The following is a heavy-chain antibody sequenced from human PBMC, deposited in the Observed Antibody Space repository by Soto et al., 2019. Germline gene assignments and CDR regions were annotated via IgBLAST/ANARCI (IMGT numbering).Heavy chain of an antibody. D-gene: IGHD3-16*01. V-gene: IGHV4-59*08. Sequence: QVQLQGSAPGRVKLSETLSLGCRVPVASFVGHYWSWFGRPPGRGLGGFGYMYYSGSTNYNPSLKSRVTISVDTSKNHFSLRLTSVTAADTAVYYCARGPYYDLIWNYYYMDVWGKGTTVTVSS. J-gene: IGHJ6*03. CDR1: VASFVGHY. CDR2: MYYSGST. CDR3: ARGPYYDLIWNYYYMDV.